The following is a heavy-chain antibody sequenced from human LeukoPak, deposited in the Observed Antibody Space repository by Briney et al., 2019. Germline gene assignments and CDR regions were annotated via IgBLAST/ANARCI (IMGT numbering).Heavy chain of an antibody. CDR1: GGSISSYY. V-gene: IGHV4-59*08. CDR3: VRGISSSWYFDY. J-gene: IGHJ4*02. Sequence: SETLSLTCTVSGGSISSYYWSWIRQPPGKGLEWIGYIFYSGSTNYNPSLKSRVTISVDTSKNQFSLKLSSVTAADTAVYYCVRGISSSWYFDYWGQGTLVTVSS. CDR2: IFYSGST. D-gene: IGHD6-13*01.